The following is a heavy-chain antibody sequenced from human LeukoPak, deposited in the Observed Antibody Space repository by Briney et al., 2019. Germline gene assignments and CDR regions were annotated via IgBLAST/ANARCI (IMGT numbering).Heavy chain of an antibody. CDR2: IYHSGST. J-gene: IGHJ4*02. Sequence: SETLSLTCTVSGYSISSGYYWGWIRQPPGKGLEWIGSIYHSGSTYYNPSLKSRVTISVDTSKNQFSLKLSSVTAADTAVYYCARDAYCSGGSCYLRTFDYWGQGTLVTVSS. D-gene: IGHD2-15*01. CDR1: GYSISSGYY. V-gene: IGHV4-38-2*02. CDR3: ARDAYCSGGSCYLRTFDY.